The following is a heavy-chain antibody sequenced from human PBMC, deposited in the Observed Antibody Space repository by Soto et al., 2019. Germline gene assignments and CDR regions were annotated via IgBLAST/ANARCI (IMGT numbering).Heavy chain of an antibody. CDR1: GFTFRNYG. CDR3: AREDSIIIPAVSDF. D-gene: IGHD2-2*01. J-gene: IGHJ4*02. V-gene: IGHV3-21*01. Sequence: GSLRLSCTASGFTFRNYGLNWVRQAPGKGLEWVAAISGSGLTKAYADSVKGRFTISRDNAKNSVSLQMNTLRVEDTAVYYCAREDSIIIPAVSDFWGQGTLVTVSS. CDR2: ISGSGLTK.